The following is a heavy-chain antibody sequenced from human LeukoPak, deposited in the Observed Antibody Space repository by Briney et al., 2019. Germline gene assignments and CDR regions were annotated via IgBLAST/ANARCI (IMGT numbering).Heavy chain of an antibody. V-gene: IGHV3-23*01. Sequence: GASLRLSCAASGFTFSSYAMGWVRQAPGKGLEWVSAISGSGGSTYYADSVKGRFTISRDNSKNTLYLQMNSLRAEDTAVYYCAKDGGMNWFDPWGQGTLVTVSS. CDR3: AKDGGMNWFDP. CDR2: ISGSGGST. CDR1: GFTFSSYA. J-gene: IGHJ5*02. D-gene: IGHD3-3*01.